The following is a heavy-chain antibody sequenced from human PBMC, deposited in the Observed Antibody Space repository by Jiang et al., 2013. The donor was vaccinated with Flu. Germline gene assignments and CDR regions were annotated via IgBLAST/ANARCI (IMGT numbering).Heavy chain of an antibody. CDR3: ARDSDYGMDV. J-gene: IGHJ6*02. V-gene: IGHV4-59*01. CDR2: LFYTDST. Sequence: GLVKPSETLSLTCTVSGASINGYYWSWIRQPPGKGLEWIGYLFYTDSTTYNPSLNSRVTISADRSKSQFSLKLTSVSAADTAVYYCARDSDYGMDVWGQGTTVIVSS. CDR1: GASINGYY.